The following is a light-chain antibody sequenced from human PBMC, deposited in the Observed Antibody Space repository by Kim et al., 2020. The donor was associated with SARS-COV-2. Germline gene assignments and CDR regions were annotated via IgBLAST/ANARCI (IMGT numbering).Light chain of an antibody. Sequence: PEGTVTVTCGSSTGAVTSGHVPYWFQQKPSQAPGTLIYDIDKKHSWTPARFSGSLLGGKAALTLWGAQPDDEADYYCLLFYGGVRVFGGGTQLTVL. CDR3: LLFYGGVRV. CDR2: DID. V-gene: IGLV7-46*01. CDR1: TGAVTSGHV. J-gene: IGLJ2*01.